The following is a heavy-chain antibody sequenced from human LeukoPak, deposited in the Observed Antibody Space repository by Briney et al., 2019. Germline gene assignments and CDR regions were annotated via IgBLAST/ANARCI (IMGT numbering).Heavy chain of an antibody. D-gene: IGHD6-13*01. Sequence: GGSLRLSCAASGFSFKDYYFSWIRQAPGKGLEWVSLINVNGAAMYYADSVKGRFTISRDNAKNSIYLEMNSLRAEDTAVYYCARGPRILAAGSYYFDYWGQGSLVTVSS. CDR2: INVNGAAM. V-gene: IGHV3-11*01. J-gene: IGHJ4*02. CDR3: ARGPRILAAGSYYFDY. CDR1: GFSFKDYY.